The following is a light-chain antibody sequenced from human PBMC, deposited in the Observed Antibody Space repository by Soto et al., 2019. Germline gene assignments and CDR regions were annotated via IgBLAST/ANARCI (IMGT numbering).Light chain of an antibody. CDR2: DAS. Sequence: DIQMTQSPSTLSATVGDRVTITCRASQSNSSWLAWYQQKPGKAPKLLIYDASRLESGVPTKFIGSGSGTEFTLTISSLQPDDFATYYCQQYNSYLWTFGQGTKVDIK. V-gene: IGKV1-5*01. J-gene: IGKJ1*01. CDR1: QSNSSW. CDR3: QQYNSYLWT.